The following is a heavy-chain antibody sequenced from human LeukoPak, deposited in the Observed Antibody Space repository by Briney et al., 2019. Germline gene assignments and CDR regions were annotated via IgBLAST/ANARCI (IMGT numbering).Heavy chain of an antibody. D-gene: IGHD1-26*01. Sequence: PGGSLRLSCAASGFTVSSNYMSWVRQAPGKGLECISVLYSGGSTYYADSVKGRFTISRDNSKNTLYPQMNSLRAEDTAVYYRARDKENGGSYFDYWGQGTLVTVSS. CDR3: ARDKENGGSYFDY. J-gene: IGHJ4*02. CDR2: LYSGGST. CDR1: GFTVSSNY. V-gene: IGHV3-53*01.